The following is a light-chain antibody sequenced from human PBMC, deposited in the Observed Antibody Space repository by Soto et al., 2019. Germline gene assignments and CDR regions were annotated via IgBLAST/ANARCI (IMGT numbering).Light chain of an antibody. CDR1: EDISSW. V-gene: IGKV1-12*01. Sequence: IQMTQSPASVSASVGGSGTITCRASEDISSWLAWYQQKPGKAPQLLIYSASTLQRGVPSRFSGSGSGTDFTLTISTLQPEDFATYSCQQLNAYPLTFGQRTRLEI. CDR2: SAS. CDR3: QQLNAYPLT. J-gene: IGKJ5*01.